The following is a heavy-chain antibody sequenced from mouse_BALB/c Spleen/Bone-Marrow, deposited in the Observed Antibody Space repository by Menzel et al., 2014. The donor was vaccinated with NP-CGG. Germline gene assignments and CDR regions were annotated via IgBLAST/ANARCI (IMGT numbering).Heavy chain of an antibody. CDR2: IDPSDSET. V-gene: IGHV1-69*02. J-gene: IGHJ3*01. CDR1: GNTFTDYW. CDR3: ARTVY. Sequence: QVQLQQSGAELVKPGAPVKLSCKASGNTFTDYWMNWGKQRPGRGLEWIGRIDPSDSETHYNQKFKDKATLTVDKSSTTAYIQLSNLTSEDSAVYYCARTVYWGQGTLVTVSA.